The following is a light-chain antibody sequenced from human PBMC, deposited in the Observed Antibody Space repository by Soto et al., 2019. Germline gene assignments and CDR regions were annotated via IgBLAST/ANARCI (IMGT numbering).Light chain of an antibody. V-gene: IGLV1-40*01. CDR2: DSR. J-gene: IGLJ1*01. CDR1: SSNIGAGYN. Sequence: QSVLTQPPSVSGAPGQRVTISCTRSSSNIGAGYNVHWYRQFPGNAPKLLIYDSRYRPSGVPDRFSGSKSGTSASLAITGLQAEDEADYYCQSYDSTLNGYIFGAGTKLTVL. CDR3: QSYDSTLNGYI.